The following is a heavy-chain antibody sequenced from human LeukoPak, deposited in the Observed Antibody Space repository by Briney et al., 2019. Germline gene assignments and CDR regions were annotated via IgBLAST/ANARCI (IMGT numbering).Heavy chain of an antibody. V-gene: IGHV3-53*01. J-gene: IGHJ4*02. CDR2: FYSGGTT. D-gene: IGHD3-3*02. Sequence: PGGSLRHSCVVSGFTVSGNSMDWVRQAPGKGLEWVSVFYSGGTTYYADSVKGRFTISRDNSKNTLYLQMNSLRAEDTAVYYCATHFCFSFYWGQATLVTVSS. CDR3: ATHFCFSFY. CDR1: GFTVSGNS.